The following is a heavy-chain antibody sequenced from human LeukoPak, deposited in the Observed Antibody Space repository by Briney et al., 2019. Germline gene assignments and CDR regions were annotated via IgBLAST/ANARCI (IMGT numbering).Heavy chain of an antibody. Sequence: SETLSLTCTVSGGSISSSSYYWGWIRQPPGKGLEWIGSIYYSGSTYYNPSLKSRVTISVDTSKNQLSLKLTSVTAADTAVYYCARVVGITRIDYWGQGTLVTVSS. CDR2: IYYSGST. D-gene: IGHD3-10*01. CDR3: ARVVGITRIDY. CDR1: GGSISSSSYY. V-gene: IGHV4-39*07. J-gene: IGHJ4*02.